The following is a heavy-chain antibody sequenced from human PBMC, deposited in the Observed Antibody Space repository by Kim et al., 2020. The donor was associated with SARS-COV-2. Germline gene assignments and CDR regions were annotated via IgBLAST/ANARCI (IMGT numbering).Heavy chain of an antibody. D-gene: IGHD3-10*01. CDR3: AKDMSTLYYYGSGSYLDY. CDR2: ISGDGGST. J-gene: IGHJ4*02. CDR1: GFTFDDYA. Sequence: GGSLRLSCAASGFTFDDYAMHWVRQAPGKGLEWVSLISGDGGSTYYADSVKGRFTISRDNSKNSLYLQMNSLRTEDTALYYCAKDMSTLYYYGSGSYLDYWGQGTLVTVSS. V-gene: IGHV3-43*02.